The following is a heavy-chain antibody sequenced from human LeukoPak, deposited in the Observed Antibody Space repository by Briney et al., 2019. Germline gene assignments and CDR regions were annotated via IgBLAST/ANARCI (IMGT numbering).Heavy chain of an antibody. CDR1: GFTFSSYW. J-gene: IGHJ4*02. CDR2: IKQDGSEK. Sequence: PGGSLRLSCAASGFTFSSYWMSWVRQAPGKGLEWVANIKQDGSEKYYVDSVKGRFTISRDNAKNSLYLQMNSLRAEDTAVYYCARGGEMATIPFDYWGQGTLVTVSS. D-gene: IGHD5-24*01. V-gene: IGHV3-7*01. CDR3: ARGGEMATIPFDY.